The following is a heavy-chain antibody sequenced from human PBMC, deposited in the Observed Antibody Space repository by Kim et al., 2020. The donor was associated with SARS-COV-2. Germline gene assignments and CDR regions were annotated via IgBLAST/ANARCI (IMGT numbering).Heavy chain of an antibody. CDR1: GYSFTSYW. J-gene: IGHJ6*02. Sequence: GESLKISCKGSGYSFTSYWIGWVRQMPGKGLEWMGIIYPGDSDTRYSPSFQGQVTISADKSISTAYLQWSSLKASDTAMYYCARHPEYSYGRDPLYYYYYGMDVWGQGTTVTVSS. D-gene: IGHD5-18*01. CDR3: ARHPEYSYGRDPLYYYYYGMDV. CDR2: IYPGDSDT. V-gene: IGHV5-51*01.